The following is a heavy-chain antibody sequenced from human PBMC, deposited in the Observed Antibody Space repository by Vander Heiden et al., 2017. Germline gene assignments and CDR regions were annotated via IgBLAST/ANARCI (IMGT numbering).Heavy chain of an antibody. CDR3: ARDSSGGEGNYYYGMDV. Sequence: EVQLVESGGGLVQPGGSLRLSCAASGFTFSSYDMHWVRQATGKGLEWVSAIGTAGDTYYTGSVKGRVTISRENAKNSLYLQMNSLRAGETAVDYCARDSSGGEGNYYYGMDVWGQGTTVTVSS. D-gene: IGHD6-19*01. CDR2: IGTAGDT. J-gene: IGHJ6*02. V-gene: IGHV3-13*01. CDR1: GFTFSSYD.